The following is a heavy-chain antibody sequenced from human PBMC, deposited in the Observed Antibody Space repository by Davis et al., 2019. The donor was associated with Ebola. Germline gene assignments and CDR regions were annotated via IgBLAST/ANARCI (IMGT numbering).Heavy chain of an antibody. CDR2: LSYSGST. D-gene: IGHD3-22*01. CDR1: GGSISSYY. V-gene: IGHV4-59*08. J-gene: IGHJ4*02. CDR3: ARMTSYFDSIHSPFDN. Sequence: MPSETLSLTCTVSGGSISSYYWSWIRQSPEKGLEWIGFLSYSGSTNYNPSLRSRVTISEDTSKNQFSLRLSSVTAADTAVYYCARMTSYFDSIHSPFDNLGQGTLVIVSS.